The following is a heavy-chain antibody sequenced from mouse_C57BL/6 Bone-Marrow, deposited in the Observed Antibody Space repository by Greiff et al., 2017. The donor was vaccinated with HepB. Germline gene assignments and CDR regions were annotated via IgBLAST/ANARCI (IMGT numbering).Heavy chain of an antibody. J-gene: IGHJ3*01. D-gene: IGHD2-2*01. CDR2: ISYDGSN. CDR3: ASPSMVTTKEVEDFAY. Sequence: EVKVEESGPGLVKPSQSLSLTCSVTGYSITSGYYWNWIRQFPGNKLEWMGYISYDGSNNYNPSLKNRISITRDTSKNQFFLKLNSVTTEDTATYYCASPSMVTTKEVEDFAYWGQGTLVTVSA. CDR1: GYSITSGYY. V-gene: IGHV3-6*01.